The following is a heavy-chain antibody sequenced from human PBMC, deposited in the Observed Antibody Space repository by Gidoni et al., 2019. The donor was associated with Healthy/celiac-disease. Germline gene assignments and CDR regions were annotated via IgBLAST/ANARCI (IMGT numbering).Heavy chain of an antibody. Sequence: EVQLLESGGGLVQPGGSLRLSCAASGFTFSSDAMSWVRQAPGKGLGWVSAISGSGGSTYYADSVKGRFTISRDNSKNTLYLQMNSLRAEDTAVYYCAKDSRRITMIVVVTAAFDYWGQGTLVTVSS. J-gene: IGHJ4*02. CDR1: GFTFSSDA. D-gene: IGHD3-22*01. V-gene: IGHV3-23*01. CDR2: ISGSGGST. CDR3: AKDSRRITMIVVVTAAFDY.